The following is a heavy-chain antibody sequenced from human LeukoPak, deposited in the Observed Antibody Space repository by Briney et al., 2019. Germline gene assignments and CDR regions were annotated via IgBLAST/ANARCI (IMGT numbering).Heavy chain of an antibody. V-gene: IGHV3-23*01. CDR2: ISGSGGST. CDR1: GFTFSSYA. D-gene: IGHD6-19*01. Sequence: PGGSLRLSCAASGFTFSSYAMSWVRQAPGKGLEMVSAISGSGGSTYYADSVKGRFTISRDNSKITLYLQMNSLRAEDTAVYYCASLDSSGWYYFDYWGQGTLVTVSS. CDR3: ASLDSSGWYYFDY. J-gene: IGHJ4*02.